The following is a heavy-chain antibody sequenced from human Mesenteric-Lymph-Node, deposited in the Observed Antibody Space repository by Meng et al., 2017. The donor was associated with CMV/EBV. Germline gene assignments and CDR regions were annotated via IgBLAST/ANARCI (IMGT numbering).Heavy chain of an antibody. CDR1: GFSFAGAW. D-gene: IGHD2-2*01. Sequence: GGSLRLSCTASGFSFAGAWWSWVRQSPGKGLEWVGRIKSKSGGETTDYAAAVRGRFTISRDDSKNTLYLQMNSLKSEDTAVYYCLQYQVVFWGQGTLVTVSS. J-gene: IGHJ4*02. CDR2: IKSKSGGETT. CDR3: LQYQVVF. V-gene: IGHV3-15*01.